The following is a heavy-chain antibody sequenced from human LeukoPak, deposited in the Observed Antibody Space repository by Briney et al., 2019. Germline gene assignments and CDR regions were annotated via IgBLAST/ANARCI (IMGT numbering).Heavy chain of an antibody. J-gene: IGHJ6*02. CDR1: GFIFTGFW. CDR3: ARDRSTRKYYYYYGMDV. V-gene: IGHV3-7*01. CDR2: INQDESEK. D-gene: IGHD2-2*01. Sequence: GGSLRLSCAASGFIFTGFWMSWVRQAPGKGLEWVANINQDESEKYCVDSVKGRFTISRDNAKNSVYLQMSSLRVDDTAVYYCARDRSTRKYYYYYGMDVWGQGTTVTVSS.